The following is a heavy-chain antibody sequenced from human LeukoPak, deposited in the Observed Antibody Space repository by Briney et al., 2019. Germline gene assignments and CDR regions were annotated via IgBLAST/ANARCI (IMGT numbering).Heavy chain of an antibody. CDR1: GLSFSDAW. CDR3: AKASVAIPQYCNS. V-gene: IGHV3-23*01. Sequence: PGGSLRLSCAASGLSFSDAWMNWVRQAPGKGLEWVSTISGTGSSTYYADSAKGRFTISRDNSKDTLFLQLNSLTAADTAMYFCAKASVAIPQYCNSWGQGTLVTVSS. J-gene: IGHJ5*02. CDR2: ISGTGSST. D-gene: IGHD2-2*02.